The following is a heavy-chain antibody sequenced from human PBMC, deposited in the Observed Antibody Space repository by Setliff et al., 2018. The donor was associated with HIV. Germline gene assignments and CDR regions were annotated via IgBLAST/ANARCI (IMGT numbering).Heavy chain of an antibody. CDR1: GGSISSFF. Sequence: PSETLSLTCTVSGGSISSFFWSWIRQPPGKGLEWIGRIYSSGSTNYNPSLKSRVTISVDTSKNQFSLKLRSVTAADTAVYYCVRTYNDLENYYHHYYYMDVWGKGTTVTVSS. CDR2: IYSSGST. D-gene: IGHD1-1*01. CDR3: VRTYNDLENYYHHYYYMDV. V-gene: IGHV4-59*08. J-gene: IGHJ6*03.